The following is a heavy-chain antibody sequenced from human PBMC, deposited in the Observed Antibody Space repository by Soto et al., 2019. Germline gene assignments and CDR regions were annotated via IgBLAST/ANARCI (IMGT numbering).Heavy chain of an antibody. J-gene: IGHJ6*02. CDR1: GGSITSYY. CDR3: SRVDCSNTNCRTRGMDV. V-gene: IGHV4-4*07. CDR2: IYSDGTT. D-gene: IGHD2-2*01. Sequence: QVHLQESGPGLVKPSETLSLICTVSGGSITSYYWSWVRQPVGKGLEWVGRIYSDGTTNYSPSLNSRGTMSLDTSKNQFSLWLSSVTAADTAIYYCSRVDCSNTNCRTRGMDVWGQGTTVTVSS.